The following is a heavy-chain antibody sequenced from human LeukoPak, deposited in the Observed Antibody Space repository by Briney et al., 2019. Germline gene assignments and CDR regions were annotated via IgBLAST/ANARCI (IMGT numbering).Heavy chain of an antibody. D-gene: IGHD1-26*01. CDR3: ARSKIVGATVLDY. J-gene: IGHJ4*02. V-gene: IGHV4-34*01. CDR1: GGSFSGYY. Sequence: SETLSLTCAVYGGSFSGYYWSWIRQPPGKGLEWIGEINHSGSTNYNPSLKSRVTISVDTSKNQFSLKLSSVTAADTAVYYCARSKIVGATVLDYWGQGTLVTVSS. CDR2: INHSGST.